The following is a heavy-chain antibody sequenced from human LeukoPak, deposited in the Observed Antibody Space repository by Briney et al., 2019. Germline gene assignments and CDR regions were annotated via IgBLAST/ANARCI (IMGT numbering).Heavy chain of an antibody. V-gene: IGHV3-21*01. D-gene: IGHD6-19*01. CDR2: ISTRNTYI. CDR3: ARAIAVTGGRGDY. J-gene: IGHJ4*02. CDR1: GFTFSTYT. Sequence: GGSLRLSCAASGFTFSTYTMNWVRQAPGKGLEWVSSISTRNTYIYYADSVKGRFTISRDNANNSLFLQMNNLTAADTAVYYCARAIAVTGGRGDYWGQGTLVTVS.